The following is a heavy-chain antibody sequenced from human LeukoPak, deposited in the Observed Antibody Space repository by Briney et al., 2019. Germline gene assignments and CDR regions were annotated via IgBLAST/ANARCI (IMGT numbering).Heavy chain of an antibody. V-gene: IGHV4-39*07. CDR3: ARDASDSSGYSLDY. CDR1: GGSISSSTYD. CDR2: IEHSGST. D-gene: IGHD3-22*01. Sequence: SETLSLTCTVSGGSISSSTYDWGWIRQPPGKGLEWIGEIEHSGSTKYNPSLKSRVTISVDTSKNQFSLKLSSVTAADTAVYYCARDASDSSGYSLDYWGQGTLVTVSS. J-gene: IGHJ4*02.